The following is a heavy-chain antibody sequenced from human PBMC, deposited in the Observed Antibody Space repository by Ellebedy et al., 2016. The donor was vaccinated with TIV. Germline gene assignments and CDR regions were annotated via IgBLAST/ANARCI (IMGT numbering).Heavy chain of an antibody. CDR2: IYSGGST. Sequence: PGGSLRLSCAASGLIVTSNYMSWVRQAPGKGLEWVSVIYSGGSTHYADSVKGRFIISRDNSKNTLCLQRNSLKAEDKAVYYSAKDPAKTPVYTPLKYSGVFDPWGQGTLVTVSS. D-gene: IGHD5-18*01. V-gene: IGHV3-53*01. J-gene: IGHJ5*02. CDR3: AKDPAKTPVYTPLKYSGVFDP. CDR1: GLIVTSNY.